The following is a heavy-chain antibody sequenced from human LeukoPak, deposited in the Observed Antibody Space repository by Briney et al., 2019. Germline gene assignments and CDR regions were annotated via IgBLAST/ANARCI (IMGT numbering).Heavy chain of an antibody. CDR1: GGSISSGGYY. CDR3: ARGMVRGVIINNWFDP. D-gene: IGHD3-10*01. Sequence: SQTLSLTCTVSGGSISSGGYYWRWIRQHPGKGLEWIGYIYYSGSTYYNPSLKSRVTISVDTSKNQFSLKLSSVTAADTAVYYCARGMVRGVIINNWFDPWGQGTLVTVSS. V-gene: IGHV4-31*03. CDR2: IYYSGST. J-gene: IGHJ5*02.